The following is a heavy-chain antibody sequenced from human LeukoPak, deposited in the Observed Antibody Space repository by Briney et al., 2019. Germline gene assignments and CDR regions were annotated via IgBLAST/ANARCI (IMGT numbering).Heavy chain of an antibody. CDR2: ISGSGGST. CDR3: AKSPVSSCRGSFCYPFDY. J-gene: IGHJ4*02. Sequence: GGSLRLSCAASGFTFSSYAMSWVRQAPGKGLEWVSAISGSGGSTYYADSVKGRFTISRDNSKNTLYLQMNTLRAEDTAVYFCAKSPVSSCRGSFCYPFDYWGQGNLVTVSS. D-gene: IGHD2-15*01. CDR1: GFTFSSYA. V-gene: IGHV3-23*01.